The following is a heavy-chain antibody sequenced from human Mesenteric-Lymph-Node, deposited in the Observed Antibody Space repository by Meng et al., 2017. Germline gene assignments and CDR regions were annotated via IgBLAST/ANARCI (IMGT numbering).Heavy chain of an antibody. CDR1: GFTVSSNY. V-gene: IGHV3-53*01. D-gene: IGHD4-17*01. CDR3: ARSPSTVTHYFDY. Sequence: GESLKISCAASGFTVSSNYMSWVRQAPGKGLEWVSVIYSGGSTYYADSVKGRFTISRDNSKNTLYLQMNSLRAEDTAIYYCARSPSTVTHYFDYWGQGALVTVSS. CDR2: IYSGGST. J-gene: IGHJ4*02.